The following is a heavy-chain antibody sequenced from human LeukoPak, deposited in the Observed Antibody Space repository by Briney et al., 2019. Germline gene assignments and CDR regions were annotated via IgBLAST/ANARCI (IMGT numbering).Heavy chain of an antibody. CDR2: IIPILGIA. CDR3: AREALRTVGSYYFDY. V-gene: IGHV1-69*04. CDR1: GGTFSSYA. D-gene: IGHD4-17*01. J-gene: IGHJ4*02. Sequence: ASVKVSCKASGGTFSSYAISWVRQAPGQGLEWMGRIIPILGIANYAQKFQGRVTITADKSTSTAYMELSSLRSEDTAVYYCAREALRTVGSYYFDYWGQGTLVTVSS.